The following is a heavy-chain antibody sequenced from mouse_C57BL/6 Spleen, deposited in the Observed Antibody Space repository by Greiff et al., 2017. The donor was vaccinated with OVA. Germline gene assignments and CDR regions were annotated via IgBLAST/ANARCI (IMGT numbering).Heavy chain of an antibody. CDR3: ARRYYGSSYVNYFDY. V-gene: IGHV1-52*01. Sequence: QVQLQQPGAELVRPGSSVKLSCKASGYTFTSYWMHWVKQRPIQGLEWIGNIDPSDSETHYNQKFKDKATLTVDKSSSTAYMQLSSLTSEDSAVYYCARRYYGSSYVNYFDYWGQGTTLTVSS. CDR2: IDPSDSET. D-gene: IGHD1-1*01. J-gene: IGHJ2*01. CDR1: GYTFTSYW.